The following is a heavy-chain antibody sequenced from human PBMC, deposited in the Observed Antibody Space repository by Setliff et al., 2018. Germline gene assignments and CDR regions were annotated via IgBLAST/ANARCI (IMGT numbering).Heavy chain of an antibody. CDR1: GFTFGGSA. D-gene: IGHD6-6*01. CDR2: IRSKPNSYAT. Sequence: GRSLKISCAASGFTFGGSAIHWVRQASGKGLEWVGRIRSKPNSYATAYAASVKGRFTISRDDSENTAYLQMNSLKTEDTAVYYCSSSSSVAFDIWGQGTMVTVSS. J-gene: IGHJ3*02. CDR3: SSSSSVAFDI. V-gene: IGHV3-73*01.